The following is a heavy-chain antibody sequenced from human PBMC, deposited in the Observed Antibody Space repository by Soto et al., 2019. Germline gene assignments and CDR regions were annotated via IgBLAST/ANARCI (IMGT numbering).Heavy chain of an antibody. CDR1: GYTFSSYD. CDR3: ARQRGYSYNWFDP. V-gene: IGHV1-8*01. Sequence: QVQLVQSGAEVKKPGASVKVSCKASGYTFSSYDINWGRQATGQGLEWMGWMNPNSGNTRYAQKFQGRVTMTRNTSISTAYMELSSLRSEDTAVYYCARQRGYSYNWFDPWGQGTLVTVSS. D-gene: IGHD5-18*01. J-gene: IGHJ5*02. CDR2: MNPNSGNT.